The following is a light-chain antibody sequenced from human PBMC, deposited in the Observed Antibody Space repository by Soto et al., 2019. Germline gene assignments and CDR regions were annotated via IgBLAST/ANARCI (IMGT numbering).Light chain of an antibody. CDR3: QQTYNTPWT. Sequence: DIQMTQSPSSLSASVGDRVTITCRASRYIRSDLSWYQQRPGQAPKLLIYAASSLQSGVPSRFSGSGSGTDFALTIRSLQPEDFATYYCQQTYNTPWTFGQETKVDIK. CDR2: AAS. J-gene: IGKJ1*01. V-gene: IGKV1-39*01. CDR1: RYIRSD.